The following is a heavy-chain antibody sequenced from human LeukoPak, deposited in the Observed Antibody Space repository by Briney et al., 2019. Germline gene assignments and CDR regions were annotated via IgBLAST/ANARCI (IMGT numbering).Heavy chain of an antibody. CDR2: IIPIFGTA. CDR3: VRDRIQLSGFPLMGY. CDR1: GGTFSSYA. D-gene: IGHD5-18*01. J-gene: IGHJ4*02. V-gene: IGHV1-69*13. Sequence: ASVKVSCKASGGTFSSYAISWVRQAPGQGLEWMGGIIPIFGTANYAQKFQGRVTITADESTSTAYMELSSLRSEDTAVYYCVRDRIQLSGFPLMGYWGQGTLVTVSS.